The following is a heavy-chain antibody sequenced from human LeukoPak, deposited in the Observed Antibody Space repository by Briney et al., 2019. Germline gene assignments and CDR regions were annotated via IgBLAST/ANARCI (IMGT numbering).Heavy chain of an antibody. J-gene: IGHJ5*02. D-gene: IGHD2-15*01. CDR2: IYYSGNT. CDR3: ARDPRNVGLAP. V-gene: IGHV4-39*02. Sequence: PSETLSLTCTVSGVSISSSSFYWGWIRQPPRKGLEWIGNIYYSGNTYYNPSLKSRVTISVDTSENQFSLKLSSVTAADTAVYYCARDPRNVGLAPWGQGTLVTVSS. CDR1: GVSISSSSFY.